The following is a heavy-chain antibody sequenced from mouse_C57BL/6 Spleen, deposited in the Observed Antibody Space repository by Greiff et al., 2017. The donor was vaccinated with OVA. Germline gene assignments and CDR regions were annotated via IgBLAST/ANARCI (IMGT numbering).Heavy chain of an antibody. CDR3: ARGDSLTGDDY. Sequence: EVQVVESGGDLVKPGGSLKLSCAASGFTFSSYGMSWVRQTPDKRLEWVATISSGGSYTYYPDSVKGRFTISRDNAKNTLYLQMSSLKSEETAMYYCARGDSLTGDDYWGQGTTLTVSS. J-gene: IGHJ2*01. V-gene: IGHV5-6*01. D-gene: IGHD6-2*01. CDR2: ISSGGSYT. CDR1: GFTFSSYG.